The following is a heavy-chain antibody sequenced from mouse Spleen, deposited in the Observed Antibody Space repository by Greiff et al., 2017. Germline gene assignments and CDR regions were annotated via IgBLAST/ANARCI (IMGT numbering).Heavy chain of an antibody. J-gene: IGHJ2*01. Sequence: QVQLQQPGAELAKPGASVKMSCKASGYTFTSYWITWVKQRPGQGLEWIGDIYPGSGSTKYNEKFKSKATLTADTSSSTAYMQLSSLTSEDSAVSYCARGTSDGDYFDYWGQGTTLTVSS. D-gene: IGHD2-13*01. V-gene: IGHV1-55*01. CDR3: ARGTSDGDYFDY. CDR2: IYPGSGST. CDR1: GYTFTSYW.